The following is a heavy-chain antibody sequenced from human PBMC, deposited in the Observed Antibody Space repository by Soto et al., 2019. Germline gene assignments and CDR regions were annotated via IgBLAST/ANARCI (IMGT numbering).Heavy chain of an antibody. CDR1: GGSISSYY. Sequence: SETLSLTCTVSGGSISSYYWSWIRQPPGKGLEWIGYIYYSGSTNYNPSLKSRVTISVDTSKNQFSLKLSSVTAADTAVYYCAGVHPGLIAATPYYYYYMDVWGKGTTVTVSS. D-gene: IGHD2-15*01. V-gene: IGHV4-59*01. CDR2: IYYSGST. CDR3: AGVHPGLIAATPYYYYYMDV. J-gene: IGHJ6*03.